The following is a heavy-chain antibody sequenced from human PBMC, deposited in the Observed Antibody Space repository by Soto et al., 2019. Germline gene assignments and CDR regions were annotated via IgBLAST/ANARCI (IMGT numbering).Heavy chain of an antibody. CDR3: AREHQDPNTAVSPH. D-gene: IGHD5-18*01. CDR1: GFTFSSYG. V-gene: IGHV3-30*03. CDR2: ISYNAGNK. Sequence: PGGSLRLSCAASGFTFSSYGMHWVRQAPGKGLELVAFISYNAGNKYYADSVRGRFTISRDNSKNTLYLQMNSLRPEDTALYYFAREHQDPNTAVSPHWGQGTLVTAPQ. J-gene: IGHJ4*01.